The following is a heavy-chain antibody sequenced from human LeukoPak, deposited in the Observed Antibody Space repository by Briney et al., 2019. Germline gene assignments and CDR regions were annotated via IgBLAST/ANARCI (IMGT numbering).Heavy chain of an antibody. CDR2: IYYSGST. CDR1: GGSISSYY. Sequence: PSETLSLTCTVSGGSISSYYWSWIRQPPGKGLEWIGYIYYSGSTNYNPSLKSRVTISVDTSKNQFSLKLSSVTAADTAVYYCARDTTIFGDTGGGFDPWGQGTLVTVSS. D-gene: IGHD3-3*01. J-gene: IGHJ5*02. V-gene: IGHV4-59*01. CDR3: ARDTTIFGDTGGGFDP.